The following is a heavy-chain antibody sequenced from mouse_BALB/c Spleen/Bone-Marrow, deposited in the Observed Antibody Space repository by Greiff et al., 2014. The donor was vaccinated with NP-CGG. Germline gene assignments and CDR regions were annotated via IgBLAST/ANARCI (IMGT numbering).Heavy chain of an antibody. V-gene: IGHV1-67*01. CDR1: GYTFTDYV. J-gene: IGHJ4*01. Sequence: VQLQQSGPELVRPGVSVKISCKGSGYTFTDYVMHWVKQSHAKSLEWIGVISTYSGNTNYNQKFKGKATMTVDKSSSTAYMELARLTSEDSAIYYCARYGYGSSYYAMDYWGQGTSVTVSS. D-gene: IGHD1-1*01. CDR3: ARYGYGSSYYAMDY. CDR2: ISTYSGNT.